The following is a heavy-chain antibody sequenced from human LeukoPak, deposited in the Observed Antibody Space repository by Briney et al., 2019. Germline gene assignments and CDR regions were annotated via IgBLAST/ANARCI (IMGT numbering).Heavy chain of an antibody. V-gene: IGHV3-11*05. CDR1: GLTFNDYY. Sequence: PGGSLRLSCAASGLTFNDYYMSWIRQAPGKGLEWVSYISSSISYTNYADSVKGRFTISRDNAKNSLYLQMNSLRAEDTAVYYCSRDFYGSGSSITDYWGQGTLVTVSS. CDR2: ISSSISYT. J-gene: IGHJ4*02. D-gene: IGHD3-10*01. CDR3: SRDFYGSGSSITDY.